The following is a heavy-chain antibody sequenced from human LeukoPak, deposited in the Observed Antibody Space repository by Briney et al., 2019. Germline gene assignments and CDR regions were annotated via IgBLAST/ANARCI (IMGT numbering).Heavy chain of an antibody. CDR3: AKDRVRGYSSGINDY. D-gene: IGHD6-19*01. J-gene: IGHJ4*02. CDR2: ISGSGGST. CDR1: GFTFSSYS. V-gene: IGHV3-23*01. Sequence: GGSLRLSCAASGFTFSSYSMNWVRQAPGKGLEWVSAISGSGGSTYYADSVKGRFTISRDNSKNTLYLQMNSLRAEDTAVYYCAKDRVRGYSSGINDYWGQGTLVTVSS.